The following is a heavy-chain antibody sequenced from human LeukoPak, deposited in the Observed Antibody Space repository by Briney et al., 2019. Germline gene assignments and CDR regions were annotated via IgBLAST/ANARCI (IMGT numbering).Heavy chain of an antibody. Sequence: GGSLRLSCAASGFTFSTYAMHWVRQAPGKGLEWVSYISSSGSTIYYADSVKGRFTISRDNAKNSLYLQMNSLRAEDTAVYYCARDMEGYYGMDVWGQGTTVTVSS. CDR3: ARDMEGYYGMDV. CDR1: GFTFSTYA. V-gene: IGHV3-48*03. D-gene: IGHD3-10*01. CDR2: ISSSGSTI. J-gene: IGHJ6*02.